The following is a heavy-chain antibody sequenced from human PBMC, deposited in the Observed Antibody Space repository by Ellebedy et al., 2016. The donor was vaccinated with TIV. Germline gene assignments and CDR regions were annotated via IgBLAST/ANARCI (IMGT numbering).Heavy chain of an antibody. Sequence: GESLKISCAASGFTFSRYWMHWVRQAPGKGLVWVSRISSDGSGTTYADSVKGRFTISRDNARNTLYLQMNSLRAEDTALYYCGRELHSYNYGSGSYWGQGTLVTVSS. CDR1: GFTFSRYW. D-gene: IGHD3-10*01. V-gene: IGHV3-74*01. CDR3: GRELHSYNYGSGSY. CDR2: ISSDGSGT. J-gene: IGHJ4*02.